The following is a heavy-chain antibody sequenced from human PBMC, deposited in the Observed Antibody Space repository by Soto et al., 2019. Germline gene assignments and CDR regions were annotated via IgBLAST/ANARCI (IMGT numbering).Heavy chain of an antibody. J-gene: IGHJ4*02. V-gene: IGHV2-5*02. Sequence: ESGPTLVNPTQTLTLTCTFSGFSLTTSGLGVGWIRQPPGKAMEWLALIYWDDDERYSPSLQSRLTITKEASRNQVGLAMTNMDPVDTATYYCPHMPTVTTSDYWGKGTLVIVSS. D-gene: IGHD4-17*01. CDR2: IYWDDDE. CDR3: PHMPTVTTSDY. CDR1: GFSLTTSGLG.